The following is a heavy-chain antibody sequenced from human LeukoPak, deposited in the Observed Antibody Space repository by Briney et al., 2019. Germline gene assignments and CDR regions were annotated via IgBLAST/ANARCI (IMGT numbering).Heavy chain of an antibody. J-gene: IGHJ3*01. CDR3: VTVRTSGCYYAFDV. V-gene: IGHV4-39*02. Sequence: SETLSLTCNVSGGSISSNTYYWAWIRQPPGKGLEWIGSIYRTGTTYYNPPVKTRLTISLDTSKNDLSLKLRSVTAADTAVYYSVTVRTSGCYYAFDVWGQGTMISVSS. CDR2: IYRTGTT. D-gene: IGHD2-21*02. CDR1: GGSISSNTYY.